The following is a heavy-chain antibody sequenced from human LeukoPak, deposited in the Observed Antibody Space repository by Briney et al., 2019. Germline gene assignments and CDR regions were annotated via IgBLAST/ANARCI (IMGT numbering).Heavy chain of an antibody. CDR1: GYTFTGYY. D-gene: IGHD3-10*01. CDR2: INPNSGGT. V-gene: IGHV1-2*02. Sequence: GASVKVSCKASGYTFTGYYMRWVRQAPGQGLEWMGWINPNSGGTNYAQKFQGRVTMTRDTSISTAYMELSRLRSDDTAVYYCARDRFGLAWDWFDPWGQGTLVTVSS. CDR3: ARDRFGLAWDWFDP. J-gene: IGHJ5*02.